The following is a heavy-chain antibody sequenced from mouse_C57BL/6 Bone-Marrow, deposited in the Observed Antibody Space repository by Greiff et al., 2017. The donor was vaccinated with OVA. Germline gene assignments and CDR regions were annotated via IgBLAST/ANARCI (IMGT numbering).Heavy chain of an antibody. D-gene: IGHD3-1*01. Sequence: EVMLVESGGGLVQPGGSLSLSCAASGFTFTDYYMSWVRQPPGKALEWLGFIRNKANGYTTEYSASVKGRFTISRDNSQSILYLQMNALRAEDSATYYCARQLYYFDYWGQGTTLTVSS. V-gene: IGHV7-3*01. CDR1: GFTFTDYY. CDR3: ARQLYYFDY. J-gene: IGHJ2*01. CDR2: IRNKANGYTT.